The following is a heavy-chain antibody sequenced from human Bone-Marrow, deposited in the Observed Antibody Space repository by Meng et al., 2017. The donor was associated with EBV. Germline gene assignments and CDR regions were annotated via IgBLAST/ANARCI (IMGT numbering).Heavy chain of an antibody. CDR3: ARVRGGYGDYDY. CDR2: ISSSSSYI. D-gene: IGHD4-17*01. V-gene: IGHV3-21*01. J-gene: IGHJ4*02. CDR1: GFTFSSDS. Sequence: EVQLVESGGGLVKPGGSMRLSCAASGFTFSSDSMNWVRQAPGKGLEWVSSISSSSSYIYYADSVKGRFTISRDNAKNSLYLQMNSLRAEDTAVYYCARVRGGYGDYDYWGRGTLVTVSS.